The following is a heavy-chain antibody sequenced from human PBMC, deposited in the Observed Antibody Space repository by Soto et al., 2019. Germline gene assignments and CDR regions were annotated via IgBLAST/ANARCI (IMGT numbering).Heavy chain of an antibody. CDR1: GYTFTAYA. D-gene: IGHD6-19*01. V-gene: IGHV1-3*01. CDR3: ATAVAVPADFDY. CDR2: INAGNGNT. Sequence: QVQLVQSGAEAKKPGASVKVSCKASGYTFTAYAMHWVRQAPGQRLEWMGWINAGNGNTKYSQKFQGRVTITRNTSASTAYMELSSLRAEDTAVYYCATAVAVPADFDYWGQGTLVTVSS. J-gene: IGHJ4*02.